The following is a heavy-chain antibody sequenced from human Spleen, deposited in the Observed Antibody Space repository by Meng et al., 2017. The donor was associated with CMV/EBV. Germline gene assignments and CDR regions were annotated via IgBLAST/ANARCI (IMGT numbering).Heavy chain of an antibody. D-gene: IGHD1-26*01. CDR2: ISSSGSTI. CDR3: ARFPVGATARHY. V-gene: IGHV3-48*03. Sequence: GESLKISCAASGFTFSSYEMNWVRQAPGKGLEWVSYISSSGSTIYYADSVKGRFTISRDNSKNTLYLQMNSLRAEDTAVYYCARFPVGATARHYWGQGTLDTVSS. CDR1: GFTFSSYE. J-gene: IGHJ4*02.